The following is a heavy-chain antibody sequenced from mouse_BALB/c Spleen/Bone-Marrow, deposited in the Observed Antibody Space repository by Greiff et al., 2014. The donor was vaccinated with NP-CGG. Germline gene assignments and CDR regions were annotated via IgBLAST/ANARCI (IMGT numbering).Heavy chain of an antibody. V-gene: IGHV1S81*02. CDR2: INPSNGGT. CDR3: SRGRRDALDY. CDR1: GYTFTSYY. Sequence: VQLVESGAELVKPGASVKLSCKASGYTFTSYYMYWVKQRPGHGLEWFGEINPSNGGTNFNEKFKNKATLTVDKSSSTAYMQLSSLTSEDSAVYYCSRGRRDALDYWGQGTSVTVSS. J-gene: IGHJ4*01.